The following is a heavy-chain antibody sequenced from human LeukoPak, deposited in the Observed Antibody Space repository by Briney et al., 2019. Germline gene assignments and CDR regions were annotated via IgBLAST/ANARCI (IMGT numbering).Heavy chain of an antibody. Sequence: GWSLRLSCAASDFSFSRYWMTWVRQAPGKGLEWVANIKGDGSLKYYVDSVKGRFTISRDNAQNSLYLQMDSLRAEDTAIYYCTRDSNFYSNYFYDVFDIWGQGTVVTVSS. CDR1: DFSFSRYW. D-gene: IGHD4-11*01. V-gene: IGHV3-7*01. J-gene: IGHJ3*02. CDR3: TRDSNFYSNYFYDVFDI. CDR2: IKGDGSLK.